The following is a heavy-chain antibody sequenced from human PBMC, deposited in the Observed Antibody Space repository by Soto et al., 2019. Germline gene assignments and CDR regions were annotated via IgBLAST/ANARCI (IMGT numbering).Heavy chain of an antibody. D-gene: IGHD1-26*01. CDR2: ITNGGGST. J-gene: IGHJ4*02. V-gene: IGHV3-23*01. CDR1: GFKFSSYA. Sequence: PGGSLRLSCVPSGFKFSSYAISWVRQAPGKGLEWVSGITNGGGSTYYADSVKGRFTISRDNSKNTLYLHVNSLRAEDTALYYCAKHFNSGTFSPLINWGRGTLVTVSS. CDR3: AKHFNSGTFSPLIN.